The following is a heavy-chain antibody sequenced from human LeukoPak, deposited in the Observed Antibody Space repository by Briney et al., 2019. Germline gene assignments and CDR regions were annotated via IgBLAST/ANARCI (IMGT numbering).Heavy chain of an antibody. J-gene: IGHJ3*02. D-gene: IGHD2-15*01. V-gene: IGHV1-69*04. CDR1: GGTFSSYA. Sequence: SVKVSCKASGGTFSSYAISWVRQAPGQGLEWMGRIIPILGIANYAQKFQGRATITADKSTSTAYMELSSLRSEGTAVYYCARLVYCSGGSCYSPGAFDIWGQGTMVTVSS. CDR3: ARLVYCSGGSCYSPGAFDI. CDR2: IIPILGIA.